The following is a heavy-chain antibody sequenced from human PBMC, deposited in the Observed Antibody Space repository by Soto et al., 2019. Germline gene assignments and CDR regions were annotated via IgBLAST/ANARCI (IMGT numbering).Heavy chain of an antibody. J-gene: IGHJ5*02. CDR2: INHSGST. Sequence: SETLSVTCAVYGSSFSGDYGSWIRQPPGKGLEWIGEINHSGSTNYNPSLKSRVTISVDTSKNQFSLKLSSVTAAETAVYYCARGTPCGGACYRWFDPWGQGTLVTVSS. V-gene: IGHV4-34*01. CDR1: GSSFSGDY. D-gene: IGHD2-21*02. CDR3: ARGTPCGGACYRWFDP.